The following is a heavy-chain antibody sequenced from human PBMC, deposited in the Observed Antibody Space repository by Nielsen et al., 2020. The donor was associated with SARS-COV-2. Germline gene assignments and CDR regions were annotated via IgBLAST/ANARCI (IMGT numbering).Heavy chain of an antibody. CDR2: IYYSGSA. CDR3: ARGVSTWSDAYDI. Sequence: SETLSLTCAVYGGSISSGDYYWSWIRQPPGKGLEWIGYIYYSGSAYYNPSLKSRVTISVDTSKNQFSLKLSSVTAADTAVYYSARGVSTWSDAYDIWGQGTMVTVSP. CDR1: GGSISSGDYY. D-gene: IGHD6-13*01. J-gene: IGHJ3*02. V-gene: IGHV4-31*11.